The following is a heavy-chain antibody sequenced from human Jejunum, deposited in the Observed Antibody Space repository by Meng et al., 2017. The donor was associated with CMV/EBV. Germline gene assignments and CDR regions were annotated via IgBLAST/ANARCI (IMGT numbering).Heavy chain of an antibody. V-gene: IGHV3-7*01. CDR1: FSNYW. J-gene: IGHJ5*01. CDR2: IGKDGSEK. Sequence: FSNYWMGWVRQAPGKGLERVANIGKDGSEKYYVDSVKGRFTISRDNAKNSLYLQMNSLRADDTAVYYCARARGNGDDSKYNWSDSWGQGALVTVSS. CDR3: ARARGNGDDSKYNWSDS. D-gene: IGHD2-21*02.